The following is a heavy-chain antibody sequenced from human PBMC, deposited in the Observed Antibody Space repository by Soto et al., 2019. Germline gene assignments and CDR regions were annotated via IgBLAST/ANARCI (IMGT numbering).Heavy chain of an antibody. D-gene: IGHD5-12*01. CDR3: ATSYDSGFDP. V-gene: IGHV1-18*04. CDR1: GYTFSSYN. J-gene: IGHJ5*02. CDR2: ISPKNGNT. Sequence: ASVKVSCKASGYTFSSYNISWVRQAPGQGPEWMGWISPKNGNTNYAQKFQGRVTMTTDTSTSTAYMELRRLRSDDTAVYYCATSYDSGFDPWGQGNLVTVSS.